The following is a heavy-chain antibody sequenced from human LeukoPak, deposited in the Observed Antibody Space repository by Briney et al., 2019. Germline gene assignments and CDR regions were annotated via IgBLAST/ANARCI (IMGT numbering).Heavy chain of an antibody. V-gene: IGHV4-39*01. J-gene: IGHJ4*02. D-gene: IGHD6-13*01. CDR1: GGSISSSSYY. CDR2: IYYSGST. Sequence: SETLSLTCTVSGGSISSSSYYWGSIRQPPGKGLEWIGSIYYSGSTYYNPSLKSRVTISVDTSKNQFSLKLSSVTAADTAVYYCASMGIFDYWGQGTLVTVSS. CDR3: ASMGIFDY.